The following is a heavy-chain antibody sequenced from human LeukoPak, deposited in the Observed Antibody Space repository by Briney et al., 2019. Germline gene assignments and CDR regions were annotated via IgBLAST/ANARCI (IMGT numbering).Heavy chain of an antibody. CDR3: AKDGNNYYDSSGYYADFDY. CDR1: GFTFSDYY. V-gene: IGHV3-11*01. Sequence: GGSLRLSCAASGFTFSDYYMSWIRQAPGKGLEWVSYISSSGSTIYYADSVKGRFTISRDNSKNTLYLQMNSLRAEDTAVYYCAKDGNNYYDSSGYYADFDYWGQGTLVTVSS. J-gene: IGHJ4*02. D-gene: IGHD3-22*01. CDR2: ISSSGSTI.